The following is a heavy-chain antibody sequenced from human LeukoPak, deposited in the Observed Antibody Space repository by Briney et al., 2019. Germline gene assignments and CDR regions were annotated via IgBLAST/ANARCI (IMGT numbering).Heavy chain of an antibody. CDR3: ARGSKRFLEWLFKNNWFDP. J-gene: IGHJ5*02. V-gene: IGHV3-48*04. Sequence: GGSLRLSCAASGFTFSSYGMHWVRQAPGKGLEWVSYISSSGSTIYYADSVKGRFTISRDNAKNSLYLQMNSLRAEDTAVYYCARGSKRFLEWLFKNNWFDPWGQGTLVTVSS. CDR2: ISSSGSTI. D-gene: IGHD3-3*01. CDR1: GFTFSSYG.